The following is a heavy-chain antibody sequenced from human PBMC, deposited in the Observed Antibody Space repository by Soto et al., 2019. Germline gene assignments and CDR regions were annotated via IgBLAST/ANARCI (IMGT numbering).Heavy chain of an antibody. CDR3: ARVEATDYYGMDV. CDR2: IYYSGST. Sequence: SETLSLTCSVSGGSISSGGYYWSWIRQHPGKGLEWIGYIYYSGSTYYNPSLKSRVTISVDTSKNQFSLKLSSVTAADTAVYYCARVEATDYYGMDVWGQGTTVTVSS. V-gene: IGHV4-31*03. CDR1: GGSISSGGYY. J-gene: IGHJ6*02. D-gene: IGHD1-26*01.